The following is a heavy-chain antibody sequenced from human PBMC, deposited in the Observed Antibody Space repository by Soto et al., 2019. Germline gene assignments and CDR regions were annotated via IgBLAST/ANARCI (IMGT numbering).Heavy chain of an antibody. CDR3: AIARVADSSLDH. CDR2: ISSDSSEI. J-gene: IGHJ4*01. Sequence: GGSLRLSCVGSGFTFSNNAMHWVRQAPGKGLEWVAFISSDSSEIFYADSVKGRFTISRDNPENTLFLHMNSPRADDTAVYYCAIARVADSSLDHWGQGSLVTVSS. V-gene: IGHV3-30*02. CDR1: GFTFSNNA. D-gene: IGHD3-3*01.